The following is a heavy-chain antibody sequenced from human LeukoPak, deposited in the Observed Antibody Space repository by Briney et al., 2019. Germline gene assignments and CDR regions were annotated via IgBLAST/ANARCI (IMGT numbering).Heavy chain of an antibody. CDR1: GGTFSSYA. CDR3: ASYCSGGSSLGY. Sequence: GSSVQVSCKSSGGTFSSYAISWVRQPPGQGLEWMGRIISILGIANYAQKFQGRRTITADKSTSTAYMELSSLRSEDTAVYYCASYCSGGSSLGYWGQGTLVTVSS. J-gene: IGHJ4*02. D-gene: IGHD2-15*01. CDR2: IISILGIA. V-gene: IGHV1-69*04.